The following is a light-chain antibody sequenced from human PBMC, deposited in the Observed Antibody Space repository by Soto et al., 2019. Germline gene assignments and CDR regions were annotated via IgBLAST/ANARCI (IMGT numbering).Light chain of an antibody. Sequence: DIQMTQSPSSLSASVGDRVTITCRASQSISSYLNWYQQKPGKAPKLLIYAASSLQSGVPSRFSGSGSGTDFTLTISSLQPEDFATYYCTCAVGQGTKVEIK. V-gene: IGKV1-39*01. J-gene: IGKJ1*01. CDR2: AAS. CDR3: TCA. CDR1: QSISSY.